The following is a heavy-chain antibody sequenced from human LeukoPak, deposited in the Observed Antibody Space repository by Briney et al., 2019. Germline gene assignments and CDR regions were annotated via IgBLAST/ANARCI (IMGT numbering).Heavy chain of an antibody. CDR3: ARGGNVLLWFGESLPFDY. CDR2: INPNSGGT. Sequence: GASVKVSCKASGYTFTGYYMHWVRQAPGQGLEWMGWINPNSGGTNYAQKFQGRVTMTRDTSISTAYMELSRLRSDDTAVYYCARGGNVLLWFGESLPFDYWGQGTLVTVSS. J-gene: IGHJ4*02. D-gene: IGHD3-10*01. V-gene: IGHV1-2*02. CDR1: GYTFTGYY.